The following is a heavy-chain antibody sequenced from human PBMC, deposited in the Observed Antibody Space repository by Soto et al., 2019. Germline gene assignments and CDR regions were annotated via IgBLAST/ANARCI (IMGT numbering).Heavy chain of an antibody. D-gene: IGHD2-2*01. V-gene: IGHV2-26*01. CDR2: IFSNDEK. CDR1: GFSVSNARMG. J-gene: IGHJ5*02. Sequence: QVTLRESGPVLVKPTETLTLTGTVSGFSVSNARMGVSWIRQPPGKALEWLAHIFSNDEKSYSTSLKSRLTISKDTSKSQVVLTMTNMDPVDTATYYCARIVLVPAAMLWWFDPWGQGTLVTVSS. CDR3: ARIVLVPAAMLWWFDP.